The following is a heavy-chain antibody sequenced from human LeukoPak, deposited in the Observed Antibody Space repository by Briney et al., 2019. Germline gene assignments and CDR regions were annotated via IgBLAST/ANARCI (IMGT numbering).Heavy chain of an antibody. Sequence: SETLSLTCTVAGGSISSNYWSWIRQPPGQGLEWIGFIYYSGSTNYNPSLKSRVTISVDTSKNQFSLKLSSVTAADTAVYYCARTSAEAEDYYYYYMDVWGKGTTVTVSS. J-gene: IGHJ6*03. V-gene: IGHV4-59*08. CDR2: IYYSGST. CDR3: ARTSAEAEDYYYYYMDV. CDR1: GGSISSNY. D-gene: IGHD2-15*01.